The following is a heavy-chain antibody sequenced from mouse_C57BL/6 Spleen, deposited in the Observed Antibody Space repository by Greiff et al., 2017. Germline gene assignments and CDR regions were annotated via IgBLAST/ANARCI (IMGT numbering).Heavy chain of an antibody. CDR3: TRRDGYYVFDH. CDR1: GFTFSDAW. J-gene: IGHJ2*01. CDR2: IRNKANNHAT. Sequence: EVKLMESGGGLVQPGGSMKLSCDASGFTFSDAWMDWVRQSPETGLEWVAEIRNKANNHATYYAESVKGRFTISRDDSKSSVYLQMNSLRAEDTGIYYCTRRDGYYVFDHWGPGTTLTVSS. V-gene: IGHV6-6*01. D-gene: IGHD2-3*01.